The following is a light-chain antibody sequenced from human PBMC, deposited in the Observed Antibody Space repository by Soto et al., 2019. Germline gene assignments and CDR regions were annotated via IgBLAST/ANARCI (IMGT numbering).Light chain of an antibody. CDR2: VGTGGIVG. CDR3: GADHGSGSNFVV. V-gene: IGLV9-49*01. J-gene: IGLJ2*01. CDR1: SGYSNYK. Sequence: QLVLTQPPSASASLGASVTLTCTLSSGYSNYKVDWYQQRPGKGPRFVMRVGTGGIVGSKGDGIPDRFSVLGSGLNRYLTIKNIQEEDESDYQCGADHGSGSNFVVFGGGTKVTVL.